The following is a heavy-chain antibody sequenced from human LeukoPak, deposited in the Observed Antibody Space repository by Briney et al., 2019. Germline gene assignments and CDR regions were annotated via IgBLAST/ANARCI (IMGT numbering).Heavy chain of an antibody. V-gene: IGHV3-33*01. D-gene: IGHD2-2*01. CDR1: GFTFSSYG. CDR3: TTRYCSSTRCYGAFDI. CDR2: IWYDGSNK. J-gene: IGHJ3*02. Sequence: PGGSLRLSCAASGFTFSSYGMHWVRQAPGKGLEWVAVIWYDGSNKYYADSVKGRFTISRDNSKNTLYLQMNSLKTEDTAVYYCTTRYCSSTRCYGAFDIWGQGTMVTVSS.